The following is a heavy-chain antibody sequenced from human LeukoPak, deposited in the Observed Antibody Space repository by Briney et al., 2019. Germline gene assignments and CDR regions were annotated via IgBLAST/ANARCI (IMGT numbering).Heavy chain of an antibody. CDR1: GGSISSYY. J-gene: IGHJ6*02. D-gene: IGHD3-10*01. CDR2: IYYSGST. CDR3: GYFDYYYGMDV. Sequence: PSETLSLTCTVSGGSISSYYWSWIRQPPGKGLEWIGYIYYSGSTNYNPSLKSRVTISVDTSKNQFSLKLSSVTAADTAVYYCGYFDYYYGMDVWGQGTTVTVSS. V-gene: IGHV4-59*08.